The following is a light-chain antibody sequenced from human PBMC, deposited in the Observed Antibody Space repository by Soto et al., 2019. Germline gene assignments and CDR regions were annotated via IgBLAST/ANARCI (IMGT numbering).Light chain of an antibody. CDR3: QQYGSSPPYT. J-gene: IGKJ2*01. CDR1: QSVSSSY. Sequence: IVLTQFPGTLSLSPGERATLSCRASQSVSSSYLAWYQQKPGQAPRLLIYGASSRATGIPDRFSDSGSGTDFTLTISRLEPEDFAVYYCQQYGSSPPYTFGQGTKLEIK. CDR2: GAS. V-gene: IGKV3-20*01.